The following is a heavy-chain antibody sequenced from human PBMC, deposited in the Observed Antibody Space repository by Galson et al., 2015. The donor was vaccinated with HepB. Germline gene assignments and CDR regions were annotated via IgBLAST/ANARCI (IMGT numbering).Heavy chain of an antibody. CDR3: ARGGHEAYYYGSGAKLYFDY. CDR2: IIPIFGTA. V-gene: IGHV1-69*06. Sequence: SVKVSCKASGGTFSSYAISWVRQAPGQGLEWMGGIIPIFGTANYAQKFQGRVTITADKSTSTAYMELSSLRSEDTAVYYCARGGHEAYYYGSGAKLYFDYWGQGTLVTVSS. J-gene: IGHJ4*02. D-gene: IGHD3-10*01. CDR1: GGTFSSYA.